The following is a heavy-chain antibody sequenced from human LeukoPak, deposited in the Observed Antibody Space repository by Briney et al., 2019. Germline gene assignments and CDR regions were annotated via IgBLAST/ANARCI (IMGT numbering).Heavy chain of an antibody. Sequence: ASVKVSCKASGYTFTSYGISWVRHAPGQGLELMGWISAYNGNTNYAQKLQGRVTMTTDTSTSTAYMELRSLGSDDTAVYYCARSIAGNYPRDYWGQGTLVTVSS. CDR3: ARSIAGNYPRDY. CDR2: ISAYNGNT. J-gene: IGHJ4*02. CDR1: GYTFTSYG. V-gene: IGHV1-18*01. D-gene: IGHD1-14*01.